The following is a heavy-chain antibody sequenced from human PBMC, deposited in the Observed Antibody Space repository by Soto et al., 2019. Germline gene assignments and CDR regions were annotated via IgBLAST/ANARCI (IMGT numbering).Heavy chain of an antibody. CDR2: IYDGGRT. CDR3: ARGPSGDKVDS. V-gene: IGHV4-30-4*01. J-gene: IGHJ4*02. D-gene: IGHD7-27*01. CDR1: GGSISTVDYW. Sequence: SETLSLTCTVSGGSISTVDYWWSWIRQSPDMGLEWIGHIYDGGRTYNNPSLESRVTMSLDTSKSQLSLTLSSVSAADTAVYYCARGPSGDKVDSWGQGTLVTVSS.